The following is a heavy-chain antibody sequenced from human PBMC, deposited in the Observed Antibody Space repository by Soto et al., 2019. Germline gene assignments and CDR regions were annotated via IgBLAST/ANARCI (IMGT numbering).Heavy chain of an antibody. V-gene: IGHV3-23*01. D-gene: IGHD2-2*02. CDR2: ISGSGGST. CDR3: AKSIRNIVVVPAAIFDY. J-gene: IGHJ4*02. CDR1: GFTFSSYA. Sequence: GGSLRLSCAASGFTFSSYAMSWVRQAPGKGLEWVSAISGSGGSTYYADSVKGRFTISRDNSKNTLYLQMNSLRAEDTAVYYCAKSIRNIVVVPAAIFDYWGQGTLVTVSS.